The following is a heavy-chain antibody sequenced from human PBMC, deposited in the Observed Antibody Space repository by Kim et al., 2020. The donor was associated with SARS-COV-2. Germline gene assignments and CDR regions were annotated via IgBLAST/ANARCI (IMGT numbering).Heavy chain of an antibody. J-gene: IGHJ5*02. V-gene: IGHV4-4*02. CDR1: GASISSSSC. CDR3: ARGVSSAWTLRAWFDP. D-gene: IGHD3-22*01. Sequence: SETLSLTCVVSGASISSSSCWSWVRQPPGKGLEWIGEVDHSGTTSYNASLKSRVTISVDKSKNQFSLRLNSVSAADTAVYYCARGVSSAWTLRAWFDPWG. CDR2: VDHSGTT.